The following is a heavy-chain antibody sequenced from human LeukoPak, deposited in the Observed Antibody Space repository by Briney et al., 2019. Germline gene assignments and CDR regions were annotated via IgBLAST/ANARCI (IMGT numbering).Heavy chain of an antibody. Sequence: GGSLKLSCAASGFTFSGSAMHWVRQASGEGLEWVCRIRGKANSYATAYAASVKGRFTISRDDSKNTAYLQMNSLKTEDTAVYYCTRGPSTEDVWGKGTTVTVSS. CDR2: IRGKANSYAT. V-gene: IGHV3-73*01. CDR1: GFTFSGSA. CDR3: TRGPSTEDV. J-gene: IGHJ6*04.